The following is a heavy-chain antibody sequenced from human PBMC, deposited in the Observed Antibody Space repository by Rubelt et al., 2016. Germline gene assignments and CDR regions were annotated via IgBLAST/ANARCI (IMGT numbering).Heavy chain of an antibody. CDR2: IYSCGST. D-gene: IGHD3-10*01. CDR1: GFTVSSNY. V-gene: IGHV3-66*01. J-gene: IGHJ6*02. CDR3: ARGITMVRGVRNYYYYGMDV. Sequence: EVHLVESGGGLVQPGGSLRLSCAASGFTVSSNYMSWVRQAPGKGLEWVSVIYSCGSTYYADSVKGRLTISREKSKNTMDLQRNSLRAEDTAVYYCARGITMVRGVRNYYYYGMDVWGQGTTVTVSS.